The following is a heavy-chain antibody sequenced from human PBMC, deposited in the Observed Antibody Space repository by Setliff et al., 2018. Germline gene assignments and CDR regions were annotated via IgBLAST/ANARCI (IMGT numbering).Heavy chain of an antibody. Sequence: PSETLSLTCAVYGDSFSDYYWSWIRQPPGQGLEWIEEINHSGHTNYNPFLKSRVSISADTSKNLLSLTLKSVTAADTAVSYCAKEHVVISYVSNTHQHYGMDVWGQGTTVTVSS. CDR2: INHSGHT. V-gene: IGHV4-34*01. J-gene: IGHJ6*02. D-gene: IGHD2-21*01. CDR3: AKEHVVISYVSNTHQHYGMDV. CDR1: GDSFSDYY.